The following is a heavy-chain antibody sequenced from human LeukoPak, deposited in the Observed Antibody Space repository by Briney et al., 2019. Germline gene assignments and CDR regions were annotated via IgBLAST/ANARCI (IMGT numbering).Heavy chain of an antibody. Sequence: GGSLRLSCAASGFIFSSFTMHWVRQAPGKGLEWVAVISYDGSNKYYADSVKGRFTISRDNSQSALYLHMNSLRAEDTAAYYCVRDPLGVFPPGSGFQPWFDPWGQGTLVTVSS. D-gene: IGHD1-1*01. V-gene: IGHV3-30-3*01. CDR3: VRDPLGVFPPGSGFQPWFDP. CDR1: GFIFSSFT. CDR2: ISYDGSNK. J-gene: IGHJ5*02.